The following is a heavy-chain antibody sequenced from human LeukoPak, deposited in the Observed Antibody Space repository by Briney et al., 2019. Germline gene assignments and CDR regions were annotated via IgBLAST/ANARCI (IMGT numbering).Heavy chain of an antibody. Sequence: PGGSLRLSCAASGFTFSSYAMHWVRQAPGKGLEWVAVISYDGSNKYYADSVKGRFTISRDNSKNTLYLQMNSLRAEDTAVYYCARDGLLSYFDYWGQGTLVTVSS. CDR1: GFTFSSYA. V-gene: IGHV3-30-3*01. CDR3: ARDGLLSYFDY. CDR2: ISYDGSNK. J-gene: IGHJ4*02. D-gene: IGHD3-10*01.